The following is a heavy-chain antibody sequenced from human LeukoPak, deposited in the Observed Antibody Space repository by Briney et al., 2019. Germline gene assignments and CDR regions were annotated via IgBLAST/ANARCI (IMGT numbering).Heavy chain of an antibody. V-gene: IGHV3-21*01. J-gene: IGHJ3*02. D-gene: IGHD2-15*01. CDR1: GITFSNYA. CDR2: ISSSSSYI. Sequence: GGSLRLSCVASGITFSNYAVSWVRQAPGKGLEWVSSISSSSSYIYYADSVKGRFTISRDNAKNSLYLQVNSLRAEDTAVYYCARDQFPCSGGSCYLWYAFDIWGQGTMVTVSS. CDR3: ARDQFPCSGGSCYLWYAFDI.